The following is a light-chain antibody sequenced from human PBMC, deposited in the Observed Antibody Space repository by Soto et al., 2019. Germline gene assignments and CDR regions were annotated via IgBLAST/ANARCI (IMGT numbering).Light chain of an antibody. V-gene: IGLV2-14*01. Sequence: QSVLTQPASVSGSPGQSITISCTGTGSDVGGYNYVSWYQQHPGKAPKLMISEVTNRPSGVSNRFSGSKSGNTASLTISGLQAADEADYYCTSYSSSNTHVLFGGGTKVTVL. CDR2: EVT. CDR1: GSDVGGYNY. CDR3: TSYSSSNTHVL. J-gene: IGLJ2*01.